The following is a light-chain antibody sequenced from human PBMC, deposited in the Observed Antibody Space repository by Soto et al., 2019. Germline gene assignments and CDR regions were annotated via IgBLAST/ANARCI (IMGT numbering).Light chain of an antibody. CDR3: QQYNNRPPWT. CDR2: GAS. Sequence: EIVMTQSPATLSVSPGERATLSCRASQSVSSNLAWYQQKPGQAPRLLIYGASTRATGIPARFSGSGSGTEFTLTTSSLQSEDFVVYYCQQYNNRPPWTFGQGTKVEIK. J-gene: IGKJ1*01. CDR1: QSVSSN. V-gene: IGKV3-15*01.